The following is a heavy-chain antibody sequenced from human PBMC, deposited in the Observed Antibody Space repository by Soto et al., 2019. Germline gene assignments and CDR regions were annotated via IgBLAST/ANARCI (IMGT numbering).Heavy chain of an antibody. CDR2: ISKSGDST. CDR1: GVSFTSCA. Sequence: GGSLGLFCAASGVSFTSCAMSWVRQVPGEGLQWVSSISKSGDSTYYADSVKGRFTTSRDNSKNTLYLQMNSLRAEDTAIYYCAKGSSGFDYWAPGTLATVSS. J-gene: IGHJ4*02. V-gene: IGHV3-23*01. CDR3: AKGSSGFDY.